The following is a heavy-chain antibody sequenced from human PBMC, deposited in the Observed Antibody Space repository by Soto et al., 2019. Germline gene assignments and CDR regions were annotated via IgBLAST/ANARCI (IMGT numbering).Heavy chain of an antibody. J-gene: IGHJ4*02. CDR3: ARDFSGPTVTTSG. D-gene: IGHD4-17*01. Sequence: GASVKVSCKASGGTFSSYAISCVRQAPGQGLEWMGGIIPIFGTANYAQKFQGRVTIAADESTSTAYMELSSLRSEDTAVYYCARDFSGPTVTTSGWGQGTLVTVSS. V-gene: IGHV1-69*13. CDR1: GGTFSSYA. CDR2: IIPIFGTA.